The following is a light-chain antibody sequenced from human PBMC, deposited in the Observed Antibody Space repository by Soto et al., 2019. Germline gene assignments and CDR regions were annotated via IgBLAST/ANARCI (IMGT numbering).Light chain of an antibody. CDR1: QNIQSF. CDR3: QQYNSHSYYS. Sequence: DIQMTQFPSTLSASVGDQVTITCRASQNIQSFLAWDQQKPGKAPKLLVYLASRLEGGVPSRFSGSGSGTEFALTIYSLQPDDFAIYFCQQYNSHSYYSFGQGTKLEVK. J-gene: IGKJ2*03. CDR2: LAS. V-gene: IGKV1-5*03.